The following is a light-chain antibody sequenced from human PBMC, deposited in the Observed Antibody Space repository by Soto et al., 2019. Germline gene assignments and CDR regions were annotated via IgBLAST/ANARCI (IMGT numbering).Light chain of an antibody. V-gene: IGLV2-14*01. CDR3: SSYTISTTLV. J-gene: IGLJ2*01. CDR2: EVS. CDR1: SRDIGVYKF. Sequence: QSALTQPASVSGSPGQSITISCTGTSRDIGVYKFVSWYQQHPGKAPKLMIYEVSNRPSGVSNRFSGSKSGNTASLTISGLQSEDEADYFCSSYTISTTLVFGGGTKLTVL.